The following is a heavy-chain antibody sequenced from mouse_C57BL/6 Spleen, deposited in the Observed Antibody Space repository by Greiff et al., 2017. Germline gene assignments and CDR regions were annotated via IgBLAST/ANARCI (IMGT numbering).Heavy chain of an antibody. J-gene: IGHJ2*01. Sequence: QVQLQQSGAELVMPGASVKLSCKASGYTFTSYWMHWVKQRPGQGLEWIGEIDPSDSYTNYNQKFKGKSTLTVDKSSSTAYMQLSSLTSEDSAVYYCARSNYGSSPYYFDYWGQGTTLTVSS. V-gene: IGHV1-69*01. D-gene: IGHD1-1*01. CDR2: IDPSDSYT. CDR1: GYTFTSYW. CDR3: ARSNYGSSPYYFDY.